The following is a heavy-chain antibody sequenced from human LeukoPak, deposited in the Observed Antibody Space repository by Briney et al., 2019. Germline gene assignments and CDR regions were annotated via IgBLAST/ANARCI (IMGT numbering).Heavy chain of an antibody. CDR1: GFTFSSYA. V-gene: IGHV3-23*01. Sequence: GGSLRLSCAASGFTFSSYAMTWVRQAPGKGLQWVSGISASGGSTYYADSVRGRFTISRDNSKNTLYLQMNSPRAEDTAVYYCAKDWYYYDSSGYSDYWGQGTLVTVSS. CDR2: ISASGGST. D-gene: IGHD3-22*01. J-gene: IGHJ4*02. CDR3: AKDWYYYDSSGYSDY.